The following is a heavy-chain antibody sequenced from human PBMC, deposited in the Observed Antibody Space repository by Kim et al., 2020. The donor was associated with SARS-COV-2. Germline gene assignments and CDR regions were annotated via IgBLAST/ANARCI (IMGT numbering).Heavy chain of an antibody. J-gene: IGHJ6*03. Sequence: GGSLRHSCTGSGFTFADYTVSWVRQAPGKGLEWVGFIRSKAYGGTTQYAASVKGRFTISRDDSKSIAYLQMNSLKTEDTAVYYCTRTDSGTYDYYYNMDVWGKGTTVTVSS. CDR2: IRSKAYGGTT. D-gene: IGHD1-26*01. CDR1: GFTFADYT. V-gene: IGHV3-49*04. CDR3: TRTDSGTYDYYYNMDV.